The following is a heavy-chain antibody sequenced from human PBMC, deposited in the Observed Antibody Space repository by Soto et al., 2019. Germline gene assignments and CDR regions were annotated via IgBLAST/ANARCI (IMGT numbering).Heavy chain of an antibody. D-gene: IGHD5-12*01. CDR3: ARAIVVTVGGMDV. V-gene: IGHV4-30-4*01. J-gene: IGHJ6*02. CDR1: GGSISNADYY. CDR2: IYYSGSS. Sequence: QVQLQESGPGLVKPSQTLSLTCTVSGGSISNADYYWSWVRQPPGKGLEGIGYIYYSGSSFFNPSLKSRVTMSKDTSKNQFSRRLTSVTAADTAVYYCARAIVVTVGGMDVWGRGPTVTVSS.